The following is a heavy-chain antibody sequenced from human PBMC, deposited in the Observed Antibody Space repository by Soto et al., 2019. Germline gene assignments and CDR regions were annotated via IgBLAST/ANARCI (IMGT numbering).Heavy chain of an antibody. Sequence: SETLSLTCTVSGGSISSYYWSWIRQPPGKGLEWIGYIYYSGSTNYNPSLKSRVTISVDTSKNQFSLKLSSVTAADTAVYYSATSSHMPYPSLLWFGESPARFDHWGQGTLLTVSS. CDR3: ATSSHMPYPSLLWFGESPARFDH. D-gene: IGHD3-10*01. CDR2: IYYSGST. CDR1: GGSISSYY. V-gene: IGHV4-59*01. J-gene: IGHJ5*02.